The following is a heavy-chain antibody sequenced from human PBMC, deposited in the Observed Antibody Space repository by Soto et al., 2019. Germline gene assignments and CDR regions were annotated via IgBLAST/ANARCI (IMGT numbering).Heavy chain of an antibody. J-gene: IGHJ4*02. Sequence: PSQTLSLTCAISGDSVSSNRAAWNWIRQSPSRDLEWLGRTYYRSKRYDDYAVSVKGRITINPDTSKNQFSLHLNSVTSEDTVVYYCASEGAASTDYGGNIDYWGPGTLVTVSS. CDR2: TYYRSKRYD. V-gene: IGHV6-1*01. CDR3: ASEGAASTDYGGNIDY. D-gene: IGHD2-15*01. CDR1: GDSVSSNRAA.